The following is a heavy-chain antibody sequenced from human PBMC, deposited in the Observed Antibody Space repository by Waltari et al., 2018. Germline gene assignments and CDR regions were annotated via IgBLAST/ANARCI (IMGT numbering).Heavy chain of an antibody. CDR2: IYTSGST. Sequence: QVQLQESGPGLVKPSQTLSLTCTVSGGSIRSGSYYWSWIRQPAGKGLEWIGYIYTSGSTNYNPSLKSRVTISVDTSKNQFSLKLSSVTAADTAVYYCARDLAFTYWGQGTLVTVSS. J-gene: IGHJ4*02. D-gene: IGHD3-3*02. V-gene: IGHV4-61*09. CDR3: ARDLAFTY. CDR1: GGSIRSGSYY.